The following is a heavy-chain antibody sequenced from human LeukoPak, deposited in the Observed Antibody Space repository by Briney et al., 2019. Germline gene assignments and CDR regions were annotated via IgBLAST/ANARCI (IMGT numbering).Heavy chain of an antibody. J-gene: IGHJ3*02. Sequence: PSETLSLTCTVSGGSISNHYWSWIRQPPGKGLEWLGFIYYSGTTNYNPSLKSRVTISVDTSKNQFSLKLSSVTAADTAVYYCARETQNDAFDIWGQGTMVTVSS. CDR2: IYYSGTT. V-gene: IGHV4-59*11. CDR1: GGSISNHY. CDR3: ARETQNDAFDI.